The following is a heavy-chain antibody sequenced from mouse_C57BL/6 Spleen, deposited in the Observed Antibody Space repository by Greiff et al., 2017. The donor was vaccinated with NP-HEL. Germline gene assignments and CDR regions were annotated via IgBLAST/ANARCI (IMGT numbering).Heavy chain of an antibody. J-gene: IGHJ2*01. CDR1: GYAFSSSW. V-gene: IGHV1-82*01. CDR3: ARTEYYGSSYDYFDY. CDR2: IYPGDGDT. Sequence: QVQLQQSGPELVKPGASVKISCKASGYAFSSSWMNWVKQRPGKGLEWIGRIYPGDGDTNYNGKFKGKATLTADKSSSTAYMQLSSLTSEDSAVYFCARTEYYGSSYDYFDYWGQGTTLTVSS. D-gene: IGHD1-1*01.